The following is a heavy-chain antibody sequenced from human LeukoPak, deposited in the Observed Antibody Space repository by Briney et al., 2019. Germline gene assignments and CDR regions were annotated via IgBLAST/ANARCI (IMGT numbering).Heavy chain of an antibody. Sequence: PSQTLSLTCTVSGGSISSGGYYWSWIRQHPGKGLEWIGYIYYSGSTYYNPSLKSRVTISVDTSKNQFSLKLSSVTAADTAVYYCARDNYDSGSYYFDYWGQGTLVTASS. CDR1: GGSISSGGYY. CDR3: ARDNYDSGSYYFDY. V-gene: IGHV4-31*03. CDR2: IYYSGST. D-gene: IGHD3-10*01. J-gene: IGHJ4*02.